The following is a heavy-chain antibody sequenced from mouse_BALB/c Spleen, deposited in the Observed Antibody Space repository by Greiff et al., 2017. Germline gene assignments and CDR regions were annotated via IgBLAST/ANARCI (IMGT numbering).Heavy chain of an antibody. CDR1: GYTFTDYA. D-gene: IGHD1-1*01. Sequence: QVQLKQSGPELVRPGVSVKISCKGSGYTFTDYAMHWVKQSHAKSLEWIGVISTYYGNTNYNQKFKGKATMTVDKSSSTAYMELASLTSEDSAIYYCAGSITTVVEDAMDYWGQGTSVTVSS. V-gene: IGHV1-67*01. CDR2: ISTYYGNT. CDR3: AGSITTVVEDAMDY. J-gene: IGHJ4*01.